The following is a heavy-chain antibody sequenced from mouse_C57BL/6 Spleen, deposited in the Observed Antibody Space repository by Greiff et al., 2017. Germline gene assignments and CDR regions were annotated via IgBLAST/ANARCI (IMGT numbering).Heavy chain of an antibody. CDR2: INPSSGYT. D-gene: IGHD1-1*01. V-gene: IGHV1-4*01. J-gene: IGHJ2*01. CDR1: GYTFTSYT. CDR3: ARGAFITTVVAPFDY. Sequence: QVQLKQSGAELARPGASVKMSCKASGYTFTSYTMHWVKQRPGQGLEWIGYINPSSGYTKYNQKFKDKATLTADKSSSTAYMQLSSLTSEDSAVYYCARGAFITTVVAPFDYWGQGTTLTVSS.